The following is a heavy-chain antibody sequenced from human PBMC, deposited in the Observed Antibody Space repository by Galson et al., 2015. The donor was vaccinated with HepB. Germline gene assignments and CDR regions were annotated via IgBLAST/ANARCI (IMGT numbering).Heavy chain of an antibody. J-gene: IGHJ5*02. CDR1: GGSISSSSYY. Sequence: TLSLTCTVSGGSISSSSYYWGWIRQPPGKGLEWIGNIYYSGSTYYNPSLKSRVIMSVDTSKNKFFLKLSSVTAADTAVYYCARPYYYDSSGYSNWFDPWGQGTLVTVSS. CDR2: IYYSGST. V-gene: IGHV4-39*07. D-gene: IGHD3-22*01. CDR3: ARPYYYDSSGYSNWFDP.